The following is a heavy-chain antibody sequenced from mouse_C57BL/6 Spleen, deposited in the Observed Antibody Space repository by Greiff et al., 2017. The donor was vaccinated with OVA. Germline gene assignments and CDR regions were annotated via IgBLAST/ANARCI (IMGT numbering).Heavy chain of an antibody. Sequence: VQLQQSGAELVRPGASVKLSCKASGYTFTDYYINWVKQRPGQGLEWIARIYPGSGNTYYNEKFKGKATLTAEKSSSTAYMQLSSLTSEDSAVYFCARYVYYGSHYFDYWGQGTTLTVSS. V-gene: IGHV1-76*01. J-gene: IGHJ2*01. CDR3: ARYVYYGSHYFDY. CDR2: IYPGSGNT. D-gene: IGHD2-1*01. CDR1: GYTFTDYY.